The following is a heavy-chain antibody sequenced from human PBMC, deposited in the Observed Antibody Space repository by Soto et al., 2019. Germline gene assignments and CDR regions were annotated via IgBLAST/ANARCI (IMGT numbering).Heavy chain of an antibody. CDR2: KSYTGST. D-gene: IGHD2-21*01. V-gene: IGHV4-59*01. J-gene: IGHJ4*02. CDR3: ARDPELHGLDH. Sequence: QVQLRESGPGLVKPSETLSLTCNVSGVSITSFYWSWIRQTPGKGLEWIGYKSYTGSTNYNPSLKSRVTILVDTSNNSFSLTLSSVTAADTAVYYCARDPELHGLDHWGQGTLVTVSS. CDR1: GVSITSFY.